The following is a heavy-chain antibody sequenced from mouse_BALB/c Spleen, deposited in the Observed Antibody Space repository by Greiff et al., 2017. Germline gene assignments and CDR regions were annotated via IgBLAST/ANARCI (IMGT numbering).Heavy chain of an antibody. CDR1: GFSLTSYG. CDR2: IWAGGST. V-gene: IGHV2-9*02. Sequence: VQRVESGPGLVAPSQSLSITCTVSGFSLTSYGVHWVRQPPGKGLEWLGVIWAGGSTNYNSALMSRLSISKDNSKSQVFLKMNSLQTDDTAMYYCARDQGINAMDYWGQGTSVTVSS. D-gene: IGHD2-4*01. CDR3: ARDQGINAMDY. J-gene: IGHJ4*01.